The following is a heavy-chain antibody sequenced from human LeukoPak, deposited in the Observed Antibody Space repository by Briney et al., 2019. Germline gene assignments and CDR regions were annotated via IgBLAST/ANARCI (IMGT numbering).Heavy chain of an antibody. Sequence: GGSLRLSCTASGFTFGDYAMTWVRQAPGKRLEWVGFIRSKAYGGTTEFAASVKDRFIISRDDSKSIAYLQMNSLKTEDTAVYYCTAYDPSGYYGMDVWGQGTTVTIS. D-gene: IGHD5-12*01. CDR1: GFTFGDYA. CDR2: IRSKAYGGTT. J-gene: IGHJ6*02. CDR3: TAYDPSGYYGMDV. V-gene: IGHV3-49*04.